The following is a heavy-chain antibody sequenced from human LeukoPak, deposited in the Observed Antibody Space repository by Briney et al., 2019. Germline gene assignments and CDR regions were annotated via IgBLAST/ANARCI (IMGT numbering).Heavy chain of an antibody. Sequence: GGSLGLSCAASGFPFSSYAMSWVRQAPGKGLEWVSAIRGSGGNTYYADSVKGRFTVSRDNSKNTLYLQMNSLRAEDTAVYYCAKQGLTTVTSSRYYFDYWGQGTLVTVSS. CDR2: IRGSGGNT. CDR3: AKQGLTTVTSSRYYFDY. V-gene: IGHV3-23*01. CDR1: GFPFSSYA. D-gene: IGHD4-17*01. J-gene: IGHJ4*02.